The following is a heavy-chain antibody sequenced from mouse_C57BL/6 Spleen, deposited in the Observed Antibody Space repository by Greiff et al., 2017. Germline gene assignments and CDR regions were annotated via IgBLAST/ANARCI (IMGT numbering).Heavy chain of an antibody. CDR3: ARSTMVTTRGDY. V-gene: IGHV1-54*01. CDR2: INPGSGGT. J-gene: IGHJ4*01. D-gene: IGHD2-2*01. Sequence: QVQLQQSGAELVRPGTSVKVSCKASGYAFTNYLIEWVKQRPGQGLEWIGVINPGSGGTKYNEKFKGKATLTADKSSSTAYMQLSSLTSEDSAVYFCARSTMVTTRGDYWGQGTSGTVSS. CDR1: GYAFTNYL.